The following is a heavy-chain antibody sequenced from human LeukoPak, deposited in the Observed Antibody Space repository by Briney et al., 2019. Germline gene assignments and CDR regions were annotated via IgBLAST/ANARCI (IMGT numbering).Heavy chain of an antibody. CDR1: GFTFSSYM. D-gene: IGHD1-20*01. V-gene: IGHV3-74*01. CDR3: LRDLNWSLDQ. J-gene: IGHJ4*02. Sequence: GGSLRLSCAASGFTFSSYMMHWVRQAPGKGLVWVSRIKSDGITITYADYVKGRFTISRDNAKNTLYLQMNSLRAEDTAVYYCLRDLNWSLDQWGQGTLVTVSS. CDR2: IKSDGITI.